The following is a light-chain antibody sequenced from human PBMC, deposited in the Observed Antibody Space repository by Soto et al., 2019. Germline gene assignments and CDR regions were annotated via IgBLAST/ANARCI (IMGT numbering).Light chain of an antibody. V-gene: IGKV1-12*01. Sequence: DIQMTQSPPSVSSSVGDIFTITCRASQDVGKWLAWYQQKPGKAPTLLIHGASSLQSGVPPRYSGSGYGTDFTLTIGSLQPEDFATYYCQQANSFPITFGQGTRLEIK. J-gene: IGKJ5*01. CDR2: GAS. CDR3: QQANSFPIT. CDR1: QDVGKW.